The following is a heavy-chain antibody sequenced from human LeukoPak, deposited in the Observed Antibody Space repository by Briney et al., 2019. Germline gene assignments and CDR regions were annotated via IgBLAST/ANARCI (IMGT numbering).Heavy chain of an antibody. CDR3: ARDAKSYYDSSGYSEFDY. CDR1: GGSISSYF. CDR2: ISASGSN. Sequence: KSSETLSLTCIVSGGSISSYFWSWIRQPAGKGLEWIGRISASGSNNYNPSLKSRVTLSVDTSKNQFSLRLSSVTAADTAVYYCARDAKSYYDSSGYSEFDYWGQGTLVTVSS. V-gene: IGHV4-4*07. D-gene: IGHD3-22*01. J-gene: IGHJ4*02.